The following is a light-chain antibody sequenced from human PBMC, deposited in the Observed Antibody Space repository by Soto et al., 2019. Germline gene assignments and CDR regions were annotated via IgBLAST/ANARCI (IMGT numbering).Light chain of an antibody. V-gene: IGLV2-18*02. CDR3: SSYTTSSTYV. J-gene: IGLJ1*01. CDR2: DVS. CDR1: SSDVGSYNR. Sequence: QSALTQPPSVSGSPGQSVTISCTGTSSDVGSYNRVSWYQQPPGTASKLMIYDVSNRPSGFPYRFSGSKSGNAASLTITGLQAEDEADYHCSSYTTSSTYVFGTGTKVTVL.